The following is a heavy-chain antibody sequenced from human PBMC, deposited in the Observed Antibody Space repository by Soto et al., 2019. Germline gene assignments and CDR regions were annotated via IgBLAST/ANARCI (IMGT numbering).Heavy chain of an antibody. CDR3: ARVGDSRSALGWFDP. J-gene: IGHJ5*02. V-gene: IGHV3-33*01. CDR1: GFTFSSYG. CDR2: IWYDGSNK. Sequence: SLRLSCAASGFTFSSYGMHWVRQAPGKGLEWVAVIWYDGSNKYYADSVKGRFTISRDNSKNTLYLQMNSLRAEDTAVYYCARVGDSRSALGWFDPWGQGTLVTVSS. D-gene: IGHD6-13*01.